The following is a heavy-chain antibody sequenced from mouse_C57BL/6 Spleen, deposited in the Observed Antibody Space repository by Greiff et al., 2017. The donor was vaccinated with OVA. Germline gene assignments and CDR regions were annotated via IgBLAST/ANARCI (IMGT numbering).Heavy chain of an antibody. CDR2: IDPEDGET. D-gene: IGHD2-3*01. CDR1: GFNIKDYY. Sequence: EVKLMESGAELVKPGASVKLSCTASGFNIKDYYMHWVKQRTEQGLEWIGRIDPEDGETKYAPKFQSKATITADTSSNTAYLQLSSLTSEDTAVYYCARSDGYYGGGAMDYWGQGTSVTVSS. J-gene: IGHJ4*01. CDR3: ARSDGYYGGGAMDY. V-gene: IGHV14-2*01.